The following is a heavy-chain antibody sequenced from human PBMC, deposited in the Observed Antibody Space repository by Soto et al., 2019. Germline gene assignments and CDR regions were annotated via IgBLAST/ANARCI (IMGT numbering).Heavy chain of an antibody. D-gene: IGHD2-21*01. J-gene: IGHJ4*02. Sequence: GGSLRLSCAASGFTFSSYAMSWVRQAPGKGLEWVSANSGNSGSTYYADSLKGRFTISRDNSKNTLYLQMNSLRAEDTAVYYCAKDLVATFRPTYSIWTQTIFDYWGQGTLVTVSS. CDR1: GFTFSSYA. CDR3: AKDLVATFRPTYSIWTQTIFDY. V-gene: IGHV3-23*01. CDR2: NSGNSGST.